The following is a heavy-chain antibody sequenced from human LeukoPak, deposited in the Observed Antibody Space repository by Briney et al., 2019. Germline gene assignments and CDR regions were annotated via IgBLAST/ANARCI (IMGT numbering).Heavy chain of an antibody. D-gene: IGHD5-12*01. Sequence: SSETLSLTCTVSGGSMSSYYWTWIRQPAGKGLEWIGRMYLSGETNYNPSLRSRVTSSLDTSKNHFSLKLTSATAADTAVYYCAKGVGYTGYALDYWGQGTLVTVSS. CDR3: AKGVGYTGYALDY. V-gene: IGHV4-4*07. CDR2: MYLSGET. J-gene: IGHJ4*02. CDR1: GGSMSSYY.